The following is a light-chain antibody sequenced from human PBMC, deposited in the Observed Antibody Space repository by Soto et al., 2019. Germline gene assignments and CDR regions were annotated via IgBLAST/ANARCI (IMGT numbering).Light chain of an antibody. Sequence: DIQMTQSPSTLSASVGDRVTITCRASQSISSWLAWYQQKPGKAPKLLIYDTSSLESGVPSRFSGSGSGTEFTLTISSLQPDDFATYYCQQYDTYPWTFGPWTKVQIK. CDR2: DTS. J-gene: IGKJ1*01. V-gene: IGKV1-5*01. CDR3: QQYDTYPWT. CDR1: QSISSW.